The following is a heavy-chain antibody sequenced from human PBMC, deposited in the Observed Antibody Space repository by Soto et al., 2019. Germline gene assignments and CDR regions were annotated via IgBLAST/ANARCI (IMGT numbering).Heavy chain of an antibody. CDR3: ARDWGDYGDYGYWYFDL. J-gene: IGHJ2*01. Sequence: EVQLVESGGGLVKPGGSLRLSCAASGFTFSSYSMNWVRQAPGKGLEWVSSISSSSSYIYYADSVKGRFTISRDNAKNSLYLQMNSLRAEDTAGYYCARDWGDYGDYGYWYFDLWGRGTLVTVSS. CDR1: GFTFSSYS. CDR2: ISSSSSYI. D-gene: IGHD4-17*01. V-gene: IGHV3-21*01.